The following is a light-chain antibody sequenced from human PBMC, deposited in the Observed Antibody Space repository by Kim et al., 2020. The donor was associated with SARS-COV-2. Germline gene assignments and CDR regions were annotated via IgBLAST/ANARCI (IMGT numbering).Light chain of an antibody. CDR2: VAS. Sequence: IQLTQSPSSLSASVGDRVTITCRASQDINNYLALYQQKPGKAPKLLIYVASTLRSGVPSRFRGSGSGTDFTLTISSLQPEDFATYYCQQLKTYPQTFGQGTKLEI. J-gene: IGKJ2*01. CDR3: QQLKTYPQT. V-gene: IGKV1-9*01. CDR1: QDINNY.